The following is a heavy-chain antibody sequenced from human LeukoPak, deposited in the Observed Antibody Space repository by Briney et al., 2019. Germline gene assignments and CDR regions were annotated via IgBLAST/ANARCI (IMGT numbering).Heavy chain of an antibody. CDR3: AKVPRYSYGPNYYYGMDV. J-gene: IGHJ6*02. V-gene: IGHV3-30*18. D-gene: IGHD5-18*01. Sequence: GGPLRLSCAASGFTFSSYGMPWARQAPGKGLDWVAVISSDGGNKYYADSVNGRLTISRDNSKNTLYLQMNSLRAQDTAVYYCAKVPRYSYGPNYYYGMDVWGQGTTVTVSS. CDR1: GFTFSSYG. CDR2: ISSDGGNK.